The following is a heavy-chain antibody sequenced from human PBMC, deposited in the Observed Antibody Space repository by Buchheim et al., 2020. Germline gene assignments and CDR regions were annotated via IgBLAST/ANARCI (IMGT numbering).Heavy chain of an antibody. CDR3: ASGYYCDSSGYLGPDY. Sequence: QVQLVESGGGLVKPGGSLRLSCAASGFTFSDYYMSWIRQAPGKGLEWVSYISSIGSPIYYADSAKGRFTISTDNAKNTLYLQMNRLRAEDTAVYYCASGYYCDSSGYLGPDYWGQGTL. CDR2: ISSIGSPI. D-gene: IGHD3-22*01. CDR1: GFTFSDYY. J-gene: IGHJ4*02. V-gene: IGHV3-11*01.